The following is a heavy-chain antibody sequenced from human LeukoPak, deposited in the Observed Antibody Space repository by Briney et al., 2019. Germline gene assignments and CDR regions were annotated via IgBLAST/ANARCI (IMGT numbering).Heavy chain of an antibody. CDR2: IYYSGST. V-gene: IGHV4-31*03. D-gene: IGHD3-22*01. CDR3: AREVGYYDSSTNAFDI. CDR1: GGSISSGGYY. J-gene: IGHJ3*02. Sequence: SETLSLTCTVSGGSISSGGYYWSWIRQHPGKGPEWIGYIYYSGSTYYNPSLKSRVTISVDTSKNQFSLKLSSVTAADTAVYYCAREVGYYDSSTNAFDIWGQGTMVTVSS.